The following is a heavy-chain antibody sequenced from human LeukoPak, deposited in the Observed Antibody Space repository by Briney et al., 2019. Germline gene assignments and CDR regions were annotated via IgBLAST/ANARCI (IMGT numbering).Heavy chain of an antibody. Sequence: YISSTSSTIYYADSMKGRFTISRDNAKNSLYLQMNSLRAEDTAVYYCARDGDSSGYPYYWGQGTLVTVSS. J-gene: IGHJ4*02. CDR2: ISSTSSTI. D-gene: IGHD3-22*01. CDR3: ARDGDSSGYPYY. V-gene: IGHV3-48*01.